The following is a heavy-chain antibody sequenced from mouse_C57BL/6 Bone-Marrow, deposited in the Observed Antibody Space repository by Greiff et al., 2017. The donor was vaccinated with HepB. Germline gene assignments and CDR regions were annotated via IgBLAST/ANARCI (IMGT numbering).Heavy chain of an antibody. CDR1: GYTFTSYW. D-gene: IGHD2-4*01. Sequence: QVQLKQPGAELVRPGSSVKLSCKASGYTFTSYWMDWVKQRPGQGLEWIGNIYPSDSETHYNQKFKDKATLTVDKSSSTAYMQLSSLTSEDSAVYYCARNSDYDDAMDYWGQGTSVTVSS. CDR3: ARNSDYDDAMDY. J-gene: IGHJ4*01. CDR2: IYPSDSET. V-gene: IGHV1-61*01.